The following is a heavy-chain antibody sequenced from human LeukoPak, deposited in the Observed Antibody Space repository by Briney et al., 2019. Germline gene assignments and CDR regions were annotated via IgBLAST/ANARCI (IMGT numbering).Heavy chain of an antibody. V-gene: IGHV4-59*01. D-gene: IGHD3-3*01. CDR2: IYYSGST. CDR3: ARVDTIFGVVIL. J-gene: IGHJ4*02. CDR1: GGSISSYY. Sequence: SETLSLTCTVSGGSISSYYWSWIRQPPGKGLEWIGYIYYSGSTNYNPSLKSRVTISVDTSKNQFSLKLSSVTAADTAVYYCARVDTIFGVVILWGQGTLVTVSS.